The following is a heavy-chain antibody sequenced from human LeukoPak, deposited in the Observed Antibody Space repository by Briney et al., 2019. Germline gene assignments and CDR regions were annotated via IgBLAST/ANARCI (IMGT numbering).Heavy chain of an antibody. CDR3: ARDENDYGDYGGDY. D-gene: IGHD4-17*01. CDR2: ISGSGGST. CDR1: GFTFSSYA. J-gene: IGHJ4*02. Sequence: GGSLRLSCAASGFTFSSYAMSWVRQAPGKGLEWVSAISGSGGSTYYADSVKGRFTISRDNSKNTLYLQMNSLRAEDTAVYYCARDENDYGDYGGDYWGQGTLVTVSS. V-gene: IGHV3-23*01.